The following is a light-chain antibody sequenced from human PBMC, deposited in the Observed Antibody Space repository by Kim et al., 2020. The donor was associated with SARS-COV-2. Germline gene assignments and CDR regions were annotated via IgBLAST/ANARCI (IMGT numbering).Light chain of an antibody. Sequence: LSTGERVTLACRASQSVSSSYLAWYQQKRAQAPRLLIYSAAFRATDIPDRFSGSGSGTDFTLTISRLEPEDSAVYYCQQYGNSPFTFGQGTKLEIK. CDR1: QSVSSSY. V-gene: IGKV3-20*01. J-gene: IGKJ2*01. CDR2: SAA. CDR3: QQYGNSPFT.